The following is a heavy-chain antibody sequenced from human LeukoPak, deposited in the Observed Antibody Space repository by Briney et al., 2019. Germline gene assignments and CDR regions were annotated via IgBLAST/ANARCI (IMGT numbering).Heavy chain of an antibody. D-gene: IGHD2-15*01. CDR1: GGSVSSGSYY. CDR3: ASTVVVAATRSFDP. J-gene: IGHJ5*02. CDR2: IYYSGST. V-gene: IGHV4-61*01. Sequence: SGPTLVKPSETLSLTCTVSGGSVSSGSYYWSWIRQPPGKGLEWIGYIYYSGSTNYNPSLKSRVTISVDTSKNQFSLKLSSVTAADTAVYYCASTVVVAATRSFDPWGQGTLVTVSS.